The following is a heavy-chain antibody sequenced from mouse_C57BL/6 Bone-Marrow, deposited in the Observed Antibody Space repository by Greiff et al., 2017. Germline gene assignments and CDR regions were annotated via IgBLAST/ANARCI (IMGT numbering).Heavy chain of an antibody. CDR2: IDPSDSYT. J-gene: IGHJ2*01. CDR3: ARDYGKNFNY. D-gene: IGHD1-1*01. V-gene: IGHV1-69*01. Sequence: VQLQQPGAELVMPGASVKLSCKASGYTFTSYWMHWVKQRPGQGLEWIGEIDPSDSYTNYNQKFKGKSTLTADKSSSTAYMQLSSLTSEDSAVYFCARDYGKNFNYWGRGTTLTVSA. CDR1: GYTFTSYW.